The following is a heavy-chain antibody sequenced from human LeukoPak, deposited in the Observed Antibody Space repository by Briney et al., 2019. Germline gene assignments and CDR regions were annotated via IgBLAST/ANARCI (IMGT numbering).Heavy chain of an antibody. D-gene: IGHD2-21*02. CDR2: ININSGGT. J-gene: IGHJ3*02. V-gene: IGHV1-2*02. CDR3: AGVCGGDCYDAFDI. CDR1: GYTFTGYY. Sequence: GASVKVSCKASGYTFTGYYMHWVRQAPGQGLEWMGWININSGGTNYAQKFQGRVTMTRDTSISTAYMELSRLRSDDTAVYYCAGVCGGDCYDAFDIWGQGTMVTVSS.